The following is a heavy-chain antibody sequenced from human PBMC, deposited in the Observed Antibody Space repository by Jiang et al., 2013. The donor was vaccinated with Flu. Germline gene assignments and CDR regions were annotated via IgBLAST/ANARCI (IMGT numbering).Heavy chain of an antibody. J-gene: IGHJ4*02. V-gene: IGHV4-31*02. D-gene: IGHD3-22*01. CDR1: GGSISSGGYY. CDR3: ARTRAGDDSSGYYLGY. Sequence: SGGSISSGGYYWSWIRQHPGKGLEWIGYIYYSGSTYYNPSLKSRVTISVDTSKNQFSLKLSSVTAADTAVYYCARTRAGDDSSGYYLGYWGQGTLVTVSS. CDR2: IYYSGST.